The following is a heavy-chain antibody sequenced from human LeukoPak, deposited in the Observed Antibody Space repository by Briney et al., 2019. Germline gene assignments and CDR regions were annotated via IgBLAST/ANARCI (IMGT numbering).Heavy chain of an antibody. J-gene: IGHJ4*02. CDR3: ARGASNRFDY. CDR2: IYTDGSST. CDR1: GFAFSDYW. Sequence: GGSLRLSCAASGFAFSDYWMHWVRQAPGKGLVWVSRIYTDGSSTNYADSVKGRFTISRDNAKNTLFLQMNSLRAEDTAVYYCARGASNRFDYWGQGTLVTVSS. D-gene: IGHD1-14*01. V-gene: IGHV3-74*01.